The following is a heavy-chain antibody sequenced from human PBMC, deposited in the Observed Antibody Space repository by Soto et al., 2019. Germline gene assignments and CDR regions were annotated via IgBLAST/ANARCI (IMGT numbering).Heavy chain of an antibody. J-gene: IGHJ4*02. CDR3: ARDSRNYDFWSGYYLYFDY. V-gene: IGHV3-7*01. CDR2: IKQDGSEK. D-gene: IGHD3-3*01. Sequence: EVQLVESGGGLVQPGGSLRLSCAASGFTFSSYWMSWVRQAPGKGLEWVAIIKQDGSEKYYVDSVKGRFTISRDNAKNSLYLQMNSLRAEDTAVYYCARDSRNYDFWSGYYLYFDYWGQGTLVTVSS. CDR1: GFTFSSYW.